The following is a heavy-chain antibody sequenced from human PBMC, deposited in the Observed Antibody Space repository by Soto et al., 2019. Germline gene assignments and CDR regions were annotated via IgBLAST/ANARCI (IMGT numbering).Heavy chain of an antibody. CDR3: ARGDDFWSGHPGGWFDP. CDR1: GGSFSGYY. V-gene: IGHV4-34*01. Sequence: SETLSLTCAVYGGSFSGYYWSWIRQPPGKGLEWIGEINHSGSTNYNPSLKSRVTISVDTSKNQFSLKLSSVTAADTAVYYCARGDDFWSGHPGGWFDPWGQGTLVTVSS. CDR2: INHSGST. D-gene: IGHD3-3*01. J-gene: IGHJ5*02.